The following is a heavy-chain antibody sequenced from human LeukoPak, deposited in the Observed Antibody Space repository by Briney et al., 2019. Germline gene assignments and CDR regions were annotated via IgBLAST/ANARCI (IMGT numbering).Heavy chain of an antibody. CDR3: AKESLFDSNFDSAFDI. J-gene: IGHJ3*02. Sequence: GGSLRLSCAASGFTFDDYAMHWVRQAPGKGLEWVSGISWNSGSIGYADSVKGRFTISRDNAKNSLYLQMNSLRAEDTALYYCAKESLFDSNFDSAFDIWGQGTMVTVSS. CDR1: GFTFDDYA. CDR2: ISWNSGSI. V-gene: IGHV3-9*01. D-gene: IGHD3-22*01.